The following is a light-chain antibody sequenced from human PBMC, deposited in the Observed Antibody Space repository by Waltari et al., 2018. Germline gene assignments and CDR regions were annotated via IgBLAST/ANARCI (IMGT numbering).Light chain of an antibody. CDR1: QSILYNSNNQNY. CDR2: WAS. J-gene: IGKJ1*01. CDR3: QQYYSTPWT. Sequence: DIVMTQSPDSLAVSLVERATITCKSSQSILYNSNNQNYLAWYRQKPGQPPNLLIYWASTRESGVPDRFSGSGSGTDFTLTINSLQAEDVAVYYCQQYYSTPWTFGQGTKVEIK. V-gene: IGKV4-1*01.